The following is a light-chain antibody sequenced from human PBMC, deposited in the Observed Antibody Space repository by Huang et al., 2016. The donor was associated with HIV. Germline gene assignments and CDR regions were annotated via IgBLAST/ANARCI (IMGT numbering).Light chain of an antibody. CDR1: QSVSASN. V-gene: IGKV3-20*01. CDR2: GES. CDR3: QHYGTLFT. Sequence: EIILTQSPATLSLSPGERATLACRASQSVSASNLAWYQQKLGQAPRLLIYGESTSATGLADRFSASGSGTDFTLTISRLEPEDFAVYYCQHYGTLFTFGQGTEVEIK. J-gene: IGKJ2*01.